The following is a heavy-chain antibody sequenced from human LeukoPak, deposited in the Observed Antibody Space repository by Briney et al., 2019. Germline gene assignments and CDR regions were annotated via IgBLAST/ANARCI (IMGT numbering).Heavy chain of an antibody. CDR1: GGSFSGYY. D-gene: IGHD3-3*01. CDR2: IYYSGST. J-gene: IGHJ5*02. CDR3: ARGLTYYDFWSGYSQQPWFDP. V-gene: IGHV4-59*01. Sequence: SETLSLTCAVYGGSFSGYYWSWIRQPPGKGLEWIGYIYYSGSTNYNPSLKSRVTMSVDTSKNQFSLKLSSVTAADTAVYYCARGLTYYDFWSGYSQQPWFDPWGQGTLVTVSS.